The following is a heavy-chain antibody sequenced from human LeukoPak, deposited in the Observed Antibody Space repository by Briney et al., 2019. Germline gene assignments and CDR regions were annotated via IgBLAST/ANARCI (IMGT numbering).Heavy chain of an antibody. J-gene: IGHJ5*02. V-gene: IGHV3-23*01. D-gene: IGHD1-20*01. CDR2: ISGSGGST. CDR1: GFTFSNYA. CDR3: AKDGYNWNDGWFDP. Sequence: PGGSLRLSCGASGFTFSNYAMSWIRQAPGKGLEWVSAISGSGGSTYYADSVKGRFTISRDNSKNTLYLQMNSLRAEDTAVYYCAKDGYNWNDGWFDPWGQGTLVTVSS.